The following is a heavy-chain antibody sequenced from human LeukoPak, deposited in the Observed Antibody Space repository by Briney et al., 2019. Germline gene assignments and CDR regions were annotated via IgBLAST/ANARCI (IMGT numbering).Heavy chain of an antibody. CDR1: GGSISSYY. Sequence: SETLSLTCTVSGGSISSYYWSWIRQPPGKGLEWIGYIYYSGSTNYNPSLKSRVTISVDTSKNQFSLKLSSVTAADTGVYYCASTRLVDCGWDYWGQGTLVTVSS. J-gene: IGHJ4*02. CDR3: ASTRLVDCGWDY. D-gene: IGHD6-19*01. V-gene: IGHV4-59*08. CDR2: IYYSGST.